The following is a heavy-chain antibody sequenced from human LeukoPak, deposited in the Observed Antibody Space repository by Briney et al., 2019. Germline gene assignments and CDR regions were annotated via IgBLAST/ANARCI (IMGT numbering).Heavy chain of an antibody. Sequence: ASVNVSCKSSGFTFNAYYIHWVRQAPGQGLEWMGWINPNTGDTNFAQKFQGRVAMTRDTSLSTAYMDLSRLTSDDTAVYYCARDWPGISLHFDLWGRGTLLTVSS. J-gene: IGHJ2*01. CDR3: ARDWPGISLHFDL. CDR2: INPNTGDT. V-gene: IGHV1-2*02. D-gene: IGHD2-15*01. CDR1: GFTFNAYY.